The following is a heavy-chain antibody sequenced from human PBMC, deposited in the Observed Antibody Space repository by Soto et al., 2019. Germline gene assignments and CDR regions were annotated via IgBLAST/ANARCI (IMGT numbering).Heavy chain of an antibody. V-gene: IGHV3-33*01. J-gene: IGHJ6*02. Sequence: PGGSLRLSCAASGFTFSSYGMHWVRQAPGKGLEWVAVIWYDGSNKYYADSVKGRFTISRDNSKNTLYLQMNSLRAEDTAVYYCARDGSPAEDIAVAGTRYYYYGRDVWGQGTTVTVSS. CDR3: ARDGSPAEDIAVAGTRYYYYGRDV. CDR1: GFTFSSYG. D-gene: IGHD6-19*01. CDR2: IWYDGSNK.